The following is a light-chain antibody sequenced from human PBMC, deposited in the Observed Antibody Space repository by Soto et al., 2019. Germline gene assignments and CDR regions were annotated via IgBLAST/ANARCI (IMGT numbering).Light chain of an antibody. J-gene: IGKJ4*01. CDR1: QTINRW. Sequence: DIQMTKSPSTLSASVGDRVTLTCRASQTINRWLAWYQQRPGKAPKLLIHKPSTLEGGVPSRFSGSASGTEFAHTISSLQPDDFSTYSCLQYNSYPLTFDGGTNV. V-gene: IGKV1-5*03. CDR2: KPS. CDR3: LQYNSYPLT.